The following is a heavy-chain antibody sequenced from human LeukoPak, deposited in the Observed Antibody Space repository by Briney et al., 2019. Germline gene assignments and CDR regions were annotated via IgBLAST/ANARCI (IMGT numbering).Heavy chain of an antibody. CDR1: GFTFSSYG. J-gene: IGHJ4*02. D-gene: IGHD5-12*01. CDR3: ARERGQSFDY. V-gene: IGHV3-30*03. Sequence: GRSLRLSCAASGFTFSSYGMHWVRQAPGKGLEWVAVISYDGSNKYYADSVKGRFTISRDNSKNTLYLQMNSLRAEDTAVYYCARERGQSFDYWGQGTLVTVSS. CDR2: ISYDGSNK.